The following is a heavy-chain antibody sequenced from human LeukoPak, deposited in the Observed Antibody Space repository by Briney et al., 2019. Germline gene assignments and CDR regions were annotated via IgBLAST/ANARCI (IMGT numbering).Heavy chain of an antibody. Sequence: PGGSLRLTCAASGFTFSSYSMNWVRQAPGKGLEWVSGISWNSGSIGYADSVKGRFTISRDNAKNSLYLQMNSLRAEDTAVYYCAKDGPYYYDSSGSPGYYYYYMDVWGKGTTVTVSS. CDR1: GFTFSSYS. V-gene: IGHV3-9*01. CDR3: AKDGPYYYDSSGSPGYYYYYMDV. J-gene: IGHJ6*03. CDR2: ISWNSGSI. D-gene: IGHD3-22*01.